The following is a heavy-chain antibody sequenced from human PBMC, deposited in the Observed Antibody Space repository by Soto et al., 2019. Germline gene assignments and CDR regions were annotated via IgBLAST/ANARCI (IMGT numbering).Heavy chain of an antibody. CDR3: AREYYDFWSGYFEVAYSDYGMDV. V-gene: IGHV3-48*03. CDR1: GFTFSSYE. J-gene: IGHJ6*02. Sequence: GGALTLSCAASGFTFSSYEMNWVRQAPGKGLEWVSYISSSGSTIYYADSVKGRFTISRDNTKNSLYLQMNSLRAEDTAVYYCAREYYDFWSGYFEVAYSDYGMDVWGQGTTVTVSS. D-gene: IGHD3-3*01. CDR2: ISSSGSTI.